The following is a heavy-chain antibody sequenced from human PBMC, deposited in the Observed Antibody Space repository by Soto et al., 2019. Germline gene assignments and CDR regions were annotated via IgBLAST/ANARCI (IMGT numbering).Heavy chain of an antibody. CDR2: IYHSGST. CDR3: ARVCGIDWNYGRYAFDI. D-gene: IGHD1-7*01. J-gene: IGHJ3*02. Sequence: QVQLQESGPGLVKPSGTLSLTCAVSSGSISSSNWWSWVRQPPGKGLEWIGEIYHSGSTNYNPSLKSRVTISVDKSKNQFSLKLSSVTAADTAVYYCARVCGIDWNYGRYAFDIWGQGTMVTVSS. CDR1: SGSISSSNW. V-gene: IGHV4-4*02.